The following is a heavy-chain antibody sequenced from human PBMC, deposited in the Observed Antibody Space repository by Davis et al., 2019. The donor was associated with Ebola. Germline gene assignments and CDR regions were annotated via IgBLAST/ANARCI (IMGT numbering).Heavy chain of an antibody. CDR1: GWSFSGYY. D-gene: IGHD5-18*01. CDR2: INHSGST. CDR3: AGYSYGQGAFDI. Sequence: SETLSLTCAVYGWSFSGYYWSWIRQPPGKGLEWIGEINHSGSTNYNPSLKSRVTISVDTSKNQSSLNLSSVTAADTAVYSCAGYSYGQGAFDIWGQGTMVTVSS. J-gene: IGHJ3*02. V-gene: IGHV4-34*01.